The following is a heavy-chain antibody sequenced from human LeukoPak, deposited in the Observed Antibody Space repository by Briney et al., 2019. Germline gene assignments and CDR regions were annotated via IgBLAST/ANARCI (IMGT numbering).Heavy chain of an antibody. CDR3: AKLLGTATTYDS. J-gene: IGHJ4*02. CDR2: INPDGSQK. CDR1: GFTFSGNW. D-gene: IGHD5-24*01. V-gene: IGHV3-7*01. Sequence: GGSLRPSCEASGFTFSGNWMSWVRQAPGKGLEWVASINPDGSQKLYVDSVKGRFTISRDNTKSSLYLQMNSLGAEDTAMYYCAKLLGTATTYDSWGQGTRVTVSS.